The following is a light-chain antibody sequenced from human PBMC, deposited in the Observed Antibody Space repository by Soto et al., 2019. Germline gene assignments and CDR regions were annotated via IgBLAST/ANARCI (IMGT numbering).Light chain of an antibody. CDR1: QSVSSN. CDR3: QQYNNWPPLT. V-gene: IGKV3-15*01. Sequence: EIVMTQSPATLSVSPGERATLSCRASQSVSSNLAWYQQKPGQAPRLLIYGASTRATGIPARFSGSGSGTEFPLTISSLQSEDFAVYYCQQYNNWPPLTSGGGTKVEIK. J-gene: IGKJ4*01. CDR2: GAS.